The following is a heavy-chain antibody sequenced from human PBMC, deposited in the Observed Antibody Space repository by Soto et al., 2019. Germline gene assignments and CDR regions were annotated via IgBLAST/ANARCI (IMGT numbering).Heavy chain of an antibody. CDR2: IKEDGSEK. J-gene: IGHJ4*02. V-gene: IGHV3-7*03. CDR1: GFTFTTFW. Sequence: GGSLRLSCAASGFTFTTFWMDWVRQAPGKGLEWVAKIKEDGSEKYYADSVKGRFIISRDNARNSVYLQMNSLRAEDTAVYYCARVRPCNYRDYWGQGTLVTVSS. CDR3: ARVRPCNYRDY. D-gene: IGHD3-10*01.